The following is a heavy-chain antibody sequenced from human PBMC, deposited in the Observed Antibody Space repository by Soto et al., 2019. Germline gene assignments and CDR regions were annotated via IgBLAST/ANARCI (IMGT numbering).Heavy chain of an antibody. CDR2: MNPNSGNT. V-gene: IGHV1-8*01. CDR1: GYTFASYD. D-gene: IGHD5-18*01. CDR3: AREGFGLESDTAMVTYPFDY. J-gene: IGHJ4*02. Sequence: GASVKVSCKASGYTFASYDINWVRQATGQGLEWMGWMNPNSGNTGYAQKFQGRVTMTRNTSISTAYMELSSLRSEDTAVYYCAREGFGLESDTAMVTYPFDYWGQGTLVTVSS.